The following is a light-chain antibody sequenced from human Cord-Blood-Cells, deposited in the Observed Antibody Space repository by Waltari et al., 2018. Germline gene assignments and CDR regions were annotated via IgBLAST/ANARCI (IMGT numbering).Light chain of an antibody. J-gene: IGKJ4*01. CDR3: QQSYSTPLT. CDR2: AAS. V-gene: IGKV1-39*01. Sequence: DIQMTQSPSSLSASVGDRVTITFRASQSLSSYLNGYQQKPGKAPKLLIYAASSLQSGVPSRFSGSGSGTDFTLTISSLQPEDFATYYCQQSYSTPLTFGGGTKVEIK. CDR1: QSLSSY.